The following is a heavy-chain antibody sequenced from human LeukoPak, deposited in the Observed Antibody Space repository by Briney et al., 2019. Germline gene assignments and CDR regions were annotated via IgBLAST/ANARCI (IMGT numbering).Heavy chain of an antibody. J-gene: IGHJ4*02. D-gene: IGHD6-19*01. CDR1: GFTVGSNY. Sequence: TGGSLRLSCAASGFTVGSNYMSWVRQAPGKGLEWVSVIYSGGSTYYADSVKGRFTISRDNSKNTLYLQMNSLRAEDTAVYYCARDLAVAGKGYFDYWGQGTLVTVSS. CDR3: ARDLAVAGKGYFDY. V-gene: IGHV3-53*01. CDR2: IYSGGST.